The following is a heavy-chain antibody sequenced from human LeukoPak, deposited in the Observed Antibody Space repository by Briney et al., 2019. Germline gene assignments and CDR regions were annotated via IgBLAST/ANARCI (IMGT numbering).Heavy chain of an antibody. CDR2: IYYSGST. D-gene: IGHD5-24*01. V-gene: IGHV4-59*12. CDR1: GGSISSYY. J-gene: IGHJ4*02. Sequence: SETLSLTCTVSGGSISSYYWSWIRQPPGKGLEWIGSIYYSGSTYYNPSLKSRVTISVDTSKNQFSLKLSSVTAADTAVYYCASHYQMATPYYFDYWGQGTLVTVSS. CDR3: ASHYQMATPYYFDY.